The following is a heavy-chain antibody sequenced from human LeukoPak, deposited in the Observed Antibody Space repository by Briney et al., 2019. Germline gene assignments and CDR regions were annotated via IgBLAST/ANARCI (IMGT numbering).Heavy chain of an antibody. CDR1: GYTFTGYY. D-gene: IGHD3-22*01. CDR2: INPNSGGT. CDR3: ARALGSQTSGYYDSSGYTFDY. J-gene: IGHJ4*02. V-gene: IGHV1-2*02. Sequence: ASVKVSCKASGYTFTGYYMHWVRQAPGQGLERMGWINPNSGGTNYAQKFQGRVTMTRDTSISTAYMELSRLRSDDTAVYYCARALGSQTSGYYDSSGYTFDYWGQGTLVTVSS.